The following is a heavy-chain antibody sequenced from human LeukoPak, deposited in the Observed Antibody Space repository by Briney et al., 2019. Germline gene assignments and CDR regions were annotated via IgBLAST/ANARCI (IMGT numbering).Heavy chain of an antibody. D-gene: IGHD4-17*01. CDR1: GYTFTSYH. J-gene: IGHJ4*02. CDR3: ARTTSLTASGYDY. V-gene: IGHV1-8*03. CDR2: MNPYSGDR. Sequence: GASVKVSCKTSGYTFTSYHINWVRQATGQGLEWMGWMNPYSGDRGYAQNFQGRVSITSDASIGTAYMELSRLRSDDTAVYFCARTTSLTASGYDYWGQGTLVTVSS.